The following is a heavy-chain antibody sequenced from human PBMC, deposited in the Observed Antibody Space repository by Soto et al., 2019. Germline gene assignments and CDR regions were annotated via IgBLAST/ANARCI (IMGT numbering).Heavy chain of an antibody. CDR2: ISGSGGTT. Sequence: GGSLRLSCVASGFTFSSYVMTWVRQAPGKGPEWVSLISGSGGTTYYADSVKGRFTISRDNSKNTLYLQMNSLGADDTAVYFCTKGLTVIIPAAVKGWGQGTLVTVSS. D-gene: IGHD2-2*01. CDR3: TKGLTVIIPAAVKG. J-gene: IGHJ4*02. V-gene: IGHV3-23*01. CDR1: GFTFSSYV.